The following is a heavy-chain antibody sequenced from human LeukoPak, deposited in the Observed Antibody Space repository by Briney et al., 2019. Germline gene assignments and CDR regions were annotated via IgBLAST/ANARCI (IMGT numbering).Heavy chain of an antibody. J-gene: IGHJ3*02. Sequence: PGGSLRLACAASGFTFSSYAMHWVRQAPGKGLEWVAVISYDGSNKYYADSVKGRFTISRDNSKNTLYLQMNSLRAEDTAVYYCARDWHAFDIWGQGTMVTLSS. V-gene: IGHV3-30*04. CDR2: ISYDGSNK. CDR1: GFTFSSYA. CDR3: ARDWHAFDI.